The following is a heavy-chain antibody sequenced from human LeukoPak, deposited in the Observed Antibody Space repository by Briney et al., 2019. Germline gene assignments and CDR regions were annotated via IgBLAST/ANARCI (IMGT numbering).Heavy chain of an antibody. V-gene: IGHV4-38-2*02. Sequence: SETLSLTCSVSGYSISSGYYWGWIRQPPGKGLEWIGNIYVGNIYHSGSTYYNPSLKSRVTISVDTSKNQFSLKLNSVTAADTAVYYCASQLRWSHDYWGQGTLVTVSS. CDR3: ASQLRWSHDY. CDR2: IYVGNIYHSGST. J-gene: IGHJ4*02. CDR1: GYSISSGYY. D-gene: IGHD3-16*01.